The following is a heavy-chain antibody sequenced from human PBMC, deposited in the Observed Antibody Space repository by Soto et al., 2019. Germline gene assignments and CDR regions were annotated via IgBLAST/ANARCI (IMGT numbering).Heavy chain of an antibody. V-gene: IGHV1-69*06. Sequence: SVKVSCKASGCTFSSYAISWVRQAPGQGLEWMGGFIPIVGTTNYAQKFQGRVTMTEDTSTDTAYMELSSLRSEDTAVYYCATGGVGSWFDPWGQGTLVTVSS. CDR3: ATGGVGSWFDP. CDR1: GCTFSSYA. CDR2: FIPIVGTT. J-gene: IGHJ5*02. D-gene: IGHD3-10*01.